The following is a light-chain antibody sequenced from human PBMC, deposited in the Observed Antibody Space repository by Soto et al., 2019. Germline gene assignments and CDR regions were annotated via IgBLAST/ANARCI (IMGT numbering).Light chain of an antibody. Sequence: DIVMTQSPLSLPVTPGEPASISCRSSQSLLHSNGYNYLDWYLQKPGQSPQLLIYLGSNRASGVPDRFSGSGSGTDFTLKISRVEAEDVGVYYCMQALQTPRDTFGQGTRWRL. CDR1: QSLLHSNGYNY. CDR2: LGS. J-gene: IGKJ5*01. CDR3: MQALQTPRDT. V-gene: IGKV2-28*01.